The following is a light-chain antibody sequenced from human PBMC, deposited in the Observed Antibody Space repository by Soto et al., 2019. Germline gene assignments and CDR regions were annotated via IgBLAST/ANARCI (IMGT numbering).Light chain of an antibody. CDR2: GVS. V-gene: IGKV3-20*01. J-gene: IGKJ2*01. CDR3: QQYDDSPPMYT. Sequence: EIVLTQSPGTLSLSPGERATLSCRASQSVRSTYLSWYQQRPGQAPRLLIYGVSNRATGIPDRFSGSGSGTDFTLTISRLEPEDYAVYYCQQYDDSPPMYTFGQGTKVDIK. CDR1: QSVRSTY.